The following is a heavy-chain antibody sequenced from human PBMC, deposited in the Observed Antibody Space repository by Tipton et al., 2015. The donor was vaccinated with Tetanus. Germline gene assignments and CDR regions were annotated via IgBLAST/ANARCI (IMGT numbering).Heavy chain of an antibody. CDR1: GGSMNSYY. Sequence: GLVKPSETLSLICTVSGGSMNSYYWSWIRQPPGKGLEWIGYIYYTGSTNYNPSPKSGVTISLDTSKNQFSLKLTSVSAADTAVYYCARLTGHSMDVVDYYYFGMDVWGQGTKVTVSS. CDR3: ARLTGHSMDVVDYYYFGMDV. J-gene: IGHJ6*02. D-gene: IGHD2-21*01. CDR2: IYYTGST. V-gene: IGHV4-59*01.